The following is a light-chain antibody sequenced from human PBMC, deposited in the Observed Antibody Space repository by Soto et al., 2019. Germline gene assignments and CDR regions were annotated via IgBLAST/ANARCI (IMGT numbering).Light chain of an antibody. Sequence: DIQMTQSPSTLSASVGARVSITCRASQSISNWLAWYQQKPGKAPKLLIYDASSLESGVPSRFSGSRSGTEFTLTISSLQPEDFATYFCQQSYTTPPTFGGGTKVEIK. CDR1: QSISNW. V-gene: IGKV1-5*01. J-gene: IGKJ4*01. CDR3: QQSYTTPPT. CDR2: DAS.